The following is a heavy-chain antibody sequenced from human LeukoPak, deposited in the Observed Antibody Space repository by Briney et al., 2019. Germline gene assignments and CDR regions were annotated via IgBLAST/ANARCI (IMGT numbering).Heavy chain of an antibody. CDR2: IRYRTSPYTT. D-gene: IGHD4-17*01. J-gene: IGHJ4*02. Sequence: PGGSLRLSCAASGFTFTDHYMDWVRQAPGKGLEWVGRIRYRTSPYTTEYAASVNGRFTISRDDSNNSLYLHMNSLKIEGTAVYYCTTDSGDYDQGGFDYWGQGTLVTVSS. V-gene: IGHV3-72*01. CDR1: GFTFTDHY. CDR3: TTDSGDYDQGGFDY.